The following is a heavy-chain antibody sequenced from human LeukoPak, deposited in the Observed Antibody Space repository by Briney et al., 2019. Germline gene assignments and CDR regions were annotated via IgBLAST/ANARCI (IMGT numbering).Heavy chain of an antibody. D-gene: IGHD3-10*01. CDR2: IKQDGSEK. CDR3: TSGSGRSPPDFDY. V-gene: IGHV3-7*02. J-gene: IGHJ4*02. Sequence: GGSLILSCAASGFTFSSYWMSWVRQAPGKGLEWVANIKQDGSEKYYADSVKGRFTISRDDSKNMLYLQMNSLRVEDTAVYYCTSGSGRSPPDFDYWGQGTPVTVSS. CDR1: GFTFSSYW.